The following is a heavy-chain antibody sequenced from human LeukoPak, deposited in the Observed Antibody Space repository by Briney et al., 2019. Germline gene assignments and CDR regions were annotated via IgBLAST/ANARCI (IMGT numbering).Heavy chain of an antibody. J-gene: IGHJ4*02. D-gene: IGHD3-22*01. V-gene: IGHV4-59*01. CDR3: ARATDSSGYFGFDY. CDR2: IYYSGST. Sequence: PSETLSLTCTVSGGSISSYYWGWIRQPPGKGLEWIGYIYYSGSTNYNPSLKSRVTISVDTSKNQFSLKLSSVTAADTAVYYCARATDSSGYFGFDYWGQGTLVTVS. CDR1: GGSISSYY.